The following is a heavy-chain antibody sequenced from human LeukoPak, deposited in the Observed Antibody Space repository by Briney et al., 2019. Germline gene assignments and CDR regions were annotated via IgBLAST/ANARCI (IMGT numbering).Heavy chain of an antibody. CDR1: GFAFNSYG. V-gene: IGHV3-30*03. D-gene: IGHD3-3*01. CDR3: ARIPTYYDFWSGYYIDY. J-gene: IGHJ4*02. Sequence: GGSLRLSCAASGFAFNSYGMHWVRQAPGKGLEWLAIISHDGSNTYYADSVKGRITISRDNSKNTLYLQMNSLRAEDTAVYYCARIPTYYDFWSGYYIDYWGQGTLVTVSS. CDR2: ISHDGSNT.